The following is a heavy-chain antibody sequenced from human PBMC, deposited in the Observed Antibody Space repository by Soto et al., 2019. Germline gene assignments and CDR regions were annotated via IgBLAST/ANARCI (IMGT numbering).Heavy chain of an antibody. Sequence: QVHLQESGPGLVAPSGTLSLTCTLSGGSVRAPDWWNWVRQSPDKGLEWIAEVHISGHSNYNPSLSSRVSVSIDSSKTQFYLNLNSVTAADTAIYYCARVRQGCSANNCYFDPWGQGTQVTISS. CDR1: GGSVRAPDW. D-gene: IGHD1-1*01. J-gene: IGHJ5*01. V-gene: IGHV4-4*02. CDR3: ARVRQGCSANNCYFDP. CDR2: VHISGHS.